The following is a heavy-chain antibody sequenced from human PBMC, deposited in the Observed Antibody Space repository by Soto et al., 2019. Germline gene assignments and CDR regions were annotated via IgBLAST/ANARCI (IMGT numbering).Heavy chain of an antibody. Sequence: PGGSLRLSCAASGFTFSSYAMHWVRQAPGKGLEWVAVISYDGSNKYYADSVKGRFTISRDNSKNTLYLQMNSLRAEDTAVYYCTTADYYYYYGMDVWGQGTTVTVSS. J-gene: IGHJ6*02. V-gene: IGHV3-30-3*01. CDR2: ISYDGSNK. CDR1: GFTFSSYA. CDR3: TTADYYYYYGMDV.